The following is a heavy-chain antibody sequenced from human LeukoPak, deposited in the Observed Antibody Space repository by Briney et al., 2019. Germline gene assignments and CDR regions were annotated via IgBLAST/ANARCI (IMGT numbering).Heavy chain of an antibody. V-gene: IGHV4-59*01. CDR2: IYYSGST. Sequence: SETLSFTCTVSGGSISSYYWSWIRQPPGKGLEWIGYIYYSGSTNYNPSLKSRVTISVDTSKNQFSLKLSSVTAADTAVYYCARGALTGHRFPYYYYGMDVWGQGTTVTVSS. J-gene: IGHJ6*02. CDR3: ARGALTGHRFPYYYYGMDV. CDR1: GGSISSYY. D-gene: IGHD1-20*01.